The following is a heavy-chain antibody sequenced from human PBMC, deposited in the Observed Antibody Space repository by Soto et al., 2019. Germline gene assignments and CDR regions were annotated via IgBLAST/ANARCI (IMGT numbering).Heavy chain of an antibody. CDR1: GYTFTSYG. D-gene: IGHD6-19*01. CDR3: ARVLIGIAVAGTLDY. CDR2: ISAYNGNT. Sequence: ASVKVSCKASGYTFTSYGISWVRQAPGQGLEWMGWISAYNGNTNYAQKLQGRVTMTTDTSTSTAYMELRSLRSDDTAVYYCARVLIGIAVAGTLDYWGQGTLGTVS. V-gene: IGHV1-18*04. J-gene: IGHJ4*02.